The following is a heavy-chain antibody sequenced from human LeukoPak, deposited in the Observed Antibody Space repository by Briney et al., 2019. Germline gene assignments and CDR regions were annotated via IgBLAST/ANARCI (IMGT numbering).Heavy chain of an antibody. D-gene: IGHD5-12*01. CDR3: ARHSRSGYGDYESAFDI. CDR1: GGSIRYSSYY. Sequence: SETLSLTCTVSGGSIRYSSYYWGWIRQPPGKGLEWIGSVYYSGSTYSNPSLKSRVTIFVDTSKNQFSLKLRSVTAADTAVYYCARHSRSGYGDYESAFDIWGQGTMVTVSS. J-gene: IGHJ3*02. V-gene: IGHV4-39*01. CDR2: VYYSGST.